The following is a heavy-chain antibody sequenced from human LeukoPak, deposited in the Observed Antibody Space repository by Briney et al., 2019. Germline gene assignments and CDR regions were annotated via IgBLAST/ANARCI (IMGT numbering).Heavy chain of an antibody. Sequence: ASVKVSCKASGGTFSSYAISWVRQAPGQGLEWMGGIIPIFGTANYAQKFQGRVTITADESTSTAYMELSSLRSEDTAVYYCARGRVADYYYYGMDVWGQGTTVTVSS. CDR2: IIPIFGTA. CDR1: GGTFSSYA. V-gene: IGHV1-69*13. J-gene: IGHJ6*02. CDR3: ARGRVADYYYYGMDV. D-gene: IGHD3-10*01.